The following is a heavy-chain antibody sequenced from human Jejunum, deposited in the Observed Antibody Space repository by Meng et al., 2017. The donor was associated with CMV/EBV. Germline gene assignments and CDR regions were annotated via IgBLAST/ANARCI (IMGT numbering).Heavy chain of an antibody. CDR1: GSTFTGYY. V-gene: IGHV1-2*02. D-gene: IGHD3-10*01. CDR3: ARDQRRGYWFDP. J-gene: IGHJ5*02. Sequence: KASGSTFTGYYMHWVRQAPGQGLEWMGWINPNSGGTNYAQKFQGRVTMTRDTSISTAYMELSRLRSDDTAVYYCARDQRRGYWFDPWGQGTLVTVSS. CDR2: INPNSGGT.